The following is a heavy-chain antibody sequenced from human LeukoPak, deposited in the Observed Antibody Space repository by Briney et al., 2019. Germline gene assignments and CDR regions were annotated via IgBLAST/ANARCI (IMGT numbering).Heavy chain of an antibody. D-gene: IGHD5-24*01. CDR2: INPNSGGT. CDR1: GYTFSASL. Sequence: ASVKVSCKASGYTFSASLLHWVRQAPGQGLEWMGWINPNSGGTNYAQKFQGRVTMTRDTSISTAYMELSRLRSDDTAVYYCARAAADVEMATITAWGQGTLVTVSS. J-gene: IGHJ5*02. V-gene: IGHV1-2*02. CDR3: ARAAADVEMATITA.